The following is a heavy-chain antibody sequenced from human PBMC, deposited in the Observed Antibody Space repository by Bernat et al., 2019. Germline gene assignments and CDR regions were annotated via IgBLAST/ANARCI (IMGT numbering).Heavy chain of an antibody. V-gene: IGHV3-7*03. Sequence: EVQLVESGGGLVQPGGSLRLSCAASGFTFSSYWMSWVRQAPGKGLEWVANIKQDGSEKYYVDSVKGRFTISRDNAKNSLYLQMNSPRAEDTAVYYCARSLLWFGELLGYYFDYWGQGTLVTVSS. J-gene: IGHJ4*02. CDR3: ARSLLWFGELLGYYFDY. CDR2: IKQDGSEK. D-gene: IGHD3-10*01. CDR1: GFTFSSYW.